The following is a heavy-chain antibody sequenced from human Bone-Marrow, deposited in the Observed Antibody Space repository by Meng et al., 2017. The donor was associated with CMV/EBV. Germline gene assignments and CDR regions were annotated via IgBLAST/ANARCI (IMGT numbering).Heavy chain of an antibody. Sequence: ASVKVSCKASGYTFTGYYMHWVRQAPGQGLEWMGWINPNSGGTNYAQKFQGRVTMTRDTSISTAYMELSRLRSEDTAVYYCARDPRFLGATNYYYYYGMDVWGQGTTVTGSS. CDR3: ARDPRFLGATNYYYYYGMDV. CDR2: INPNSGGT. J-gene: IGHJ6*02. D-gene: IGHD3-3*01. V-gene: IGHV1-2*02. CDR1: GYTFTGYY.